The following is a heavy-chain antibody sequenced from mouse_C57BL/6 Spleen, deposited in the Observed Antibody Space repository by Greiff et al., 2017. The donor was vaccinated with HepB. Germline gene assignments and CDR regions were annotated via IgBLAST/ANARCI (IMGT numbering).Heavy chain of an antibody. V-gene: IGHV1-82*01. J-gene: IGHJ2*01. CDR3: ARKRETAQALYYFDY. CDR1: GYAFSSSW. D-gene: IGHD3-2*02. CDR2: IYPGDGDT. Sequence: QVQLQQSGPELVKPGASVKISCKASGYAFSSSWMNWVKQRPGKGLEWIGRIYPGDGDTNYNGKSKGKATLTADKSSSTAYMQLSSLTPEDAAVYFCARKRETAQALYYFDYWGQGTTLTVSS.